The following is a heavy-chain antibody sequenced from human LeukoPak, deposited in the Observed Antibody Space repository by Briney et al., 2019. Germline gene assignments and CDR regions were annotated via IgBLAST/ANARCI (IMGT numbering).Heavy chain of an antibody. CDR1: GFTFSNAW. J-gene: IGHJ6*03. D-gene: IGHD3-3*02. Sequence: GGSLRLSCAASGFTFSNAWMSWVRQAPGKGLEWVGRIKSKTDGGTTDYAAPVKGRFTISRDDSKNTLYLQMNSLKTEDTAVYYCTTSALAYPPYYYYYYMDVWGKGTTVTVSS. V-gene: IGHV3-15*01. CDR3: TTSALAYPPYYYYYYMDV. CDR2: IKSKTDGGTT.